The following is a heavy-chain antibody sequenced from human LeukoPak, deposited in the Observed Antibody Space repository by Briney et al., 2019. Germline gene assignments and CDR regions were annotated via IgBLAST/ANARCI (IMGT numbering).Heavy chain of an antibody. J-gene: IGHJ5*02. D-gene: IGHD2-15*01. V-gene: IGHV3-23*01. CDR2: ISGSDGST. Sequence: QTGGSLRLSCAASEFTFSSYAMSWVRQAPGKGLEWVSGISGSDGSTYYADSVKGRFTISRDNSKNTLYVQMNSLRAEDTAVYYCAKARGFCSGGSCYNPFDPWGQGTLVTVSS. CDR1: EFTFSSYA. CDR3: AKARGFCSGGSCYNPFDP.